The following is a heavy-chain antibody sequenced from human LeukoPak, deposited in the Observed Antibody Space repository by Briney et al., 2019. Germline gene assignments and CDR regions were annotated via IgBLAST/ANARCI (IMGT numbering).Heavy chain of an antibody. CDR1: GGTFSSYA. CDR3: AKGAAVAVLDY. Sequence: ASVKVSCKASGGTFSSYAISWVRQAPGQGLEWMGGVIPIFGTANYAQKFQGRVTITADESTSTAYMELSSLRSEDTAVYYCAKGAAVAVLDYWGQGTLVTVSS. D-gene: IGHD6-19*01. V-gene: IGHV1-69*13. CDR2: VIPIFGTA. J-gene: IGHJ4*02.